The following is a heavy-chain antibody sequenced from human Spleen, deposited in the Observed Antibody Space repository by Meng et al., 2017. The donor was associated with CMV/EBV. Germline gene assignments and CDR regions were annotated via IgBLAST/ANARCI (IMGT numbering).Heavy chain of an antibody. CDR3: ARFPSARPRLFSFSFLSLDEHYGMDV. Sequence: GESLKISCAASGFTFSSYSMNWVRQAPGKGLERVSSISSSSSYIYYADSVKGRFTISRDNAKNSLYLQMNSLRAEDTAVYYCARFPSARPRLFSFSFLSLDEHYGMDVWGQGTTVTVSS. CDR1: GFTFSSYS. CDR2: ISSSSSYI. J-gene: IGHJ6*02. D-gene: IGHD6-6*01. V-gene: IGHV3-21*01.